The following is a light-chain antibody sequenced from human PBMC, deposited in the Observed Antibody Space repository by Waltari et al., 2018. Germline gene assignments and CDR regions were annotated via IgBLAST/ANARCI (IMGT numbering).Light chain of an antibody. V-gene: IGLV1-44*01. CDR3: AAWDDSLNALV. J-gene: IGLJ2*01. Sequence: QSVLTQPPSASGTPGPSVTISCSGSSSNLGSNPVQWYQHLPGTAPKLLIFSDNQRPSGVPDRFSGSKSGSSASLAISGLQSYDESLFYCAAWDDSLNALVFGGGTQLTVL. CDR1: SSNLGSNP. CDR2: SDN.